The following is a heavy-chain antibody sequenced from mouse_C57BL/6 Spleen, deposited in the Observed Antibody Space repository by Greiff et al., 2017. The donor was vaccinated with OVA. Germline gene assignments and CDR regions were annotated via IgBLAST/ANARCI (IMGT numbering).Heavy chain of an antibody. D-gene: IGHD1-1*01. CDR2: ISSGGSYT. CDR3: ARRDYGSSYEGVFFAY. CDR1: GFTFSSYG. Sequence: EVKLMESGGDLVKPGGSLKLSCAASGFTFSSYGMSWVRQTPDKRLEWVATISSGGSYTYYPDSVKGRFTISRDNAKNTLYLQMSSLKSEDTAMYYCARRDYGSSYEGVFFAYWGQGTLVTVSA. V-gene: IGHV5-6*02. J-gene: IGHJ3*01.